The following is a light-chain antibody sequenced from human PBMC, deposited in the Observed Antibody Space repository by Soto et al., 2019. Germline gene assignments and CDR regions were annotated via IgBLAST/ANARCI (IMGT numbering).Light chain of an antibody. CDR1: NSDVGNYNL. CDR3: SSYTSSSPYV. J-gene: IGLJ1*01. Sequence: CAGTNSDVGNYNLVSWYQHHPGKAPRLIIYAVSKRPSGISDRFSGSKSGNTASLTISGLQAEDEADYYCSSYTSSSPYVFGTGTKLTVL. CDR2: AVS. V-gene: IGLV2-14*02.